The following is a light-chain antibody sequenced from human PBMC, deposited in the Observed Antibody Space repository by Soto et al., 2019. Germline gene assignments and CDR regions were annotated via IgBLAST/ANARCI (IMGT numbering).Light chain of an antibody. Sequence: DIVMTQSPLSLPVTPGEPASISCRSSQSLLHSNGYYYLDWYLQKPGQSPQVLIYLGSHRASGVPDRFSGSGLGTDFTLKISRVEAEDVGVYYCMQALQTPWTFGQGTNVEVK. CDR2: LGS. CDR1: QSLLHSNGYYY. J-gene: IGKJ1*01. V-gene: IGKV2-28*01. CDR3: MQALQTPWT.